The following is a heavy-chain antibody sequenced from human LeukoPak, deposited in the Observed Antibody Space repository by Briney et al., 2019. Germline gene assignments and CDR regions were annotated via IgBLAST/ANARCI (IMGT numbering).Heavy chain of an antibody. CDR1: GFTFSSYA. J-gene: IGHJ4*02. V-gene: IGHV3-30-3*01. D-gene: IGHD4-17*01. Sequence: GGSLRLSCAASGFTFSSYAMHWVRQAPGKGLEWVAVISYDGSNKYYADSVKGRFTISRDNSKNTLYLQMNSLRAEDTAVYHCARSPTTTVTTHFDYWGQGTLVTDSS. CDR3: ARSPTTTVTTHFDY. CDR2: ISYDGSNK.